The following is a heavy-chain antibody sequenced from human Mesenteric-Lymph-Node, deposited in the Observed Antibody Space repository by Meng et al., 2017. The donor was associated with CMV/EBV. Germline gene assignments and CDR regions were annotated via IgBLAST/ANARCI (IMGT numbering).Heavy chain of an antibody. D-gene: IGHD1-1*01. J-gene: IGHJ4*02. Sequence: FSGFSLSSSGVSVGWIRQPPGKALEWLAVIYWDDDRRYSPSLSRRLTITRDTSKNQVVLKMTNMDPVDTATYYCAHSLTQLLPYFGYWGQGFLVTVSS. CDR2: IYWDDDR. CDR3: AHSLTQLLPYFGY. V-gene: IGHV2-5*02. CDR1: GFSLSSSGVS.